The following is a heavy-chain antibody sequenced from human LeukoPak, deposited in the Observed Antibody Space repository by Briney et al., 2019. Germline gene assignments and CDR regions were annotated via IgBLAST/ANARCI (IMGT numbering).Heavy chain of an antibody. V-gene: IGHV4-59*11. CDR3: ARGHDFWSAWYFDL. CDR1: GGSISSRY. J-gene: IGHJ2*01. CDR2: IYYSGST. Sequence: PSETLSLTCTVSGGSISSRYWSWIRQPPGKGLEWIGYIYYSGSTNYNPSLKSRVTISVDTSKNQFSLKLSSVTAADTAVYYCARGHDFWSAWYFDLWGRGTLVTVSS. D-gene: IGHD3-3*01.